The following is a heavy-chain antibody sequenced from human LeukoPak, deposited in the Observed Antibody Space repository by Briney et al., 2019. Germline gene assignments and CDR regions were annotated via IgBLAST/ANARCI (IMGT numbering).Heavy chain of an antibody. CDR3: ARSKYSGSYKESDY. CDR2: IYYSGST. J-gene: IGHJ4*02. V-gene: IGHV4-59*01. Sequence: PSETLSLTCTVSGGSISSYYWSWIRQPPGKGLEWIGYIYYSGSTNYNPSLKSRVTISVDTSKNQFSLKLSSVTAADTAVYYCARSKYSGSYKESDYWGQGTLVTVSS. D-gene: IGHD1-26*01. CDR1: GGSISSYY.